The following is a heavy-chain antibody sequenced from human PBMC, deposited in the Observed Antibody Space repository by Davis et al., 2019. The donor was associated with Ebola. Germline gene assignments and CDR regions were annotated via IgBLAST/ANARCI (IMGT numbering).Heavy chain of an antibody. D-gene: IGHD5-12*01. Sequence: SLKISCAASGFTFDDYAMHWVRQAPGKGLEWVSGISWNSGSIGYADSVKGRFTISRDNAKNSLYLQRNSLRAEDTALYYCAKDIGVVATMGGFDYWGQGTLVTVSS. J-gene: IGHJ4*02. V-gene: IGHV3-9*01. CDR3: AKDIGVVATMGGFDY. CDR2: ISWNSGSI. CDR1: GFTFDDYA.